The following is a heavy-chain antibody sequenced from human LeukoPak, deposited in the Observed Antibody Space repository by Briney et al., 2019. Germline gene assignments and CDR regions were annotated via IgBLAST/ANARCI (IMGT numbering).Heavy chain of an antibody. CDR3: ARAEGRSPFFDY. V-gene: IGHV6-1*01. D-gene: IGHD6-13*01. Sequence: SQTLSLTCAISGDRVSSNSAAWNWIRQSPSRGLEWLGRTYYRSKWYNDYAVSVKGRIAINPDTSKNQFSLQLNSVTPEDTAVYYCARAEGRSPFFDYWGQGTLVTVSS. CDR2: TYYRSKWYN. J-gene: IGHJ4*02. CDR1: GDRVSSNSAA.